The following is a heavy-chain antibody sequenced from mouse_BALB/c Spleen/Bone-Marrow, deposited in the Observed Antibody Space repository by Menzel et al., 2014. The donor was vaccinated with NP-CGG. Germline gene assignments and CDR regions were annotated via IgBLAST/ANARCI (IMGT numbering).Heavy chain of an antibody. V-gene: IGHV14-3*02. CDR3: TRGGNYGWFAY. D-gene: IGHD2-1*01. CDR2: IDPANGNT. CDR1: GFNIKDTY. Sequence: VQLKESGAELVKPGASVKLSCTASGFNIKDTYMHWVKQRPERGLEWIGRIDPANGNTKYDPKFQDKATITADTSSNTAYLQLSSLTSEDTAVYYCTRGGNYGWFAYWGQGTLVTVSA. J-gene: IGHJ3*01.